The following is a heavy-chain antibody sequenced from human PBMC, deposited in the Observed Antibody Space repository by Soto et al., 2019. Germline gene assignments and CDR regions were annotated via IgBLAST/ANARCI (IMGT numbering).Heavy chain of an antibody. V-gene: IGHV4-4*07. CDR1: GGSIRSYY. D-gene: IGHD6-19*01. Sequence: PSETLSLTCTVSGGSIRSYYWSWIRQPAGKPLEWIGRIYTSGTTNYNPSLKSRVTMSVDTSKNHFSLNLSSVTAADTAVYYCAREAGPDRWFDPWGQGTLVTVSS. CDR2: IYTSGTT. CDR3: AREAGPDRWFDP. J-gene: IGHJ5*02.